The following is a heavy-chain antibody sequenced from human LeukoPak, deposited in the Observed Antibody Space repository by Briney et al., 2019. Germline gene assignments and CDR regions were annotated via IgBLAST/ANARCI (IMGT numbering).Heavy chain of an antibody. CDR1: GFTFSSDS. Sequence: GGSLRLSCAASGFTFSSDSMNWVRQSPGKGLEWVSFISSSSTYIYYADAVKGRFTISRDNAKNSLYLQMNSLRAEDTAVYYCASGYYDSSGYAYWGQGTLVTVSS. V-gene: IGHV3-21*01. D-gene: IGHD3-22*01. CDR3: ASGYYDSSGYAY. CDR2: ISSSSTYI. J-gene: IGHJ4*02.